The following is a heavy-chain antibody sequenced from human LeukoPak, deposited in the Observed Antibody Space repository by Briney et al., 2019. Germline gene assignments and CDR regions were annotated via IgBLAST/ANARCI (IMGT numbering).Heavy chain of an antibody. CDR2: IKQDGSEK. Sequence: GGSLRLSCAASGFTFSSYWMSWVRHAPGKGLEWVANIKQDGSEKYYVDSVKGRFTISRDNAKNSLYLQMNSLRAEGTAVYYCARDDCSSISCYHNWFDPWGQGTLVTVSS. D-gene: IGHD2-2*01. CDR3: ARDDCSSISCYHNWFDP. CDR1: GFTFSSYW. J-gene: IGHJ5*02. V-gene: IGHV3-7*01.